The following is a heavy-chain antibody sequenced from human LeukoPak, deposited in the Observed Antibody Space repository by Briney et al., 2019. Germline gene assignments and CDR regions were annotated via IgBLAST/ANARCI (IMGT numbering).Heavy chain of an antibody. Sequence: GGSLRLSCAASGFTFSDYYMSWIRQAPGKGLEWVSYISSSSSTIYYADSVKGRFTISRDNAKNSLYLQMNSLRAEDTAVYYCARDRGSSSWESPGYWGQGTLVTVSS. V-gene: IGHV3-11*04. CDR3: ARDRGSSSWESPGY. J-gene: IGHJ4*02. CDR2: ISSSSSTI. CDR1: GFTFSDYY. D-gene: IGHD6-6*01.